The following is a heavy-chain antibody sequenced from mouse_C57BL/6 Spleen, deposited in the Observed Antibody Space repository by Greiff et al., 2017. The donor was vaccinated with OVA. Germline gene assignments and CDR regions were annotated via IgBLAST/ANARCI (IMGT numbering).Heavy chain of an antibody. CDR1: GYSITSGYY. J-gene: IGHJ2*01. CDR2: ISYDGSN. D-gene: IGHD2-4*01. CDR3: ARLYEYDFDY. Sequence: EVQLQESGPGLVKPSQSLSLTCSVTGYSITSGYYWNWIRQFPGNKLEWMGYISYDGSNNYNPSLKNRISITRDTSKNQFFLKLNSVTTEDTATYYCARLYEYDFDYWGQGTTLTVSA. V-gene: IGHV3-6*01.